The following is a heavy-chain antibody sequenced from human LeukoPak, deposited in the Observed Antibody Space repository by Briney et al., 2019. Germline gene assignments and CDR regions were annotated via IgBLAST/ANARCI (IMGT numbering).Heavy chain of an antibody. J-gene: IGHJ4*02. D-gene: IGHD5-24*01. CDR3: ARHRRDGSPTQD. V-gene: IGHV3-21*01. CDR2: ISSSSSYI. Sequence: GGSLRLSCAASGFTFSSYSMNWVRQAPGKGLEWVSSISSSSSYIYYADSVKGRFTISRDNAKNSLYLQMNSLRAEDTAVYYCARHRRDGSPTQDWGQGTLVTVSS. CDR1: GFTFSSYS.